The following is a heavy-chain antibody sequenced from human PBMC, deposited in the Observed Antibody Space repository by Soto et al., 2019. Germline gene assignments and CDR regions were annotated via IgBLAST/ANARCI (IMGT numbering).Heavy chain of an antibody. D-gene: IGHD5-12*01. Sequence: QVQLQESGPGLVKPSQTLSLTCTVSGGSISSGGYYWSWIRQHPGKGLEWIGYIYYSGSTYYNPSLKSRVTISVDTSKNQFSLKLSSVTAADTAVYYCARVRRYNIVATMKAARYFDYWGQGTLVTVSS. CDR3: ARVRRYNIVATMKAARYFDY. V-gene: IGHV4-31*03. J-gene: IGHJ4*02. CDR1: GGSISSGGYY. CDR2: IYYSGST.